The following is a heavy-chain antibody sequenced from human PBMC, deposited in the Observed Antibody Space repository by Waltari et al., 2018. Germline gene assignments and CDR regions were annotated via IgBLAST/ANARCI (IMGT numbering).Heavy chain of an antibody. Sequence: HVQLVESGGGVVQPGRSLRLSCATSGFTFSSYGIHWVGQAPGKGLEWVTVISYDGGEEFYADSVKGRFTISRDNSKDTVFLQMNSLRAEDTAVYYCARGSAHCSGSNCYRPLFDYWGQGTLVTVSS. CDR1: GFTFSSYG. D-gene: IGHD2-2*02. CDR3: ARGSAHCSGSNCYRPLFDY. CDR2: ISYDGGEE. V-gene: IGHV3-30*04. J-gene: IGHJ4*02.